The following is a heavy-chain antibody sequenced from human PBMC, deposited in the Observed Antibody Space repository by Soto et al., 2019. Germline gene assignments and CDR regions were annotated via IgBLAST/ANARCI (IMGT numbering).Heavy chain of an antibody. CDR1: GFTFSSYA. CDR2: ISYDGSNK. J-gene: IGHJ4*02. Sequence: GGSLRLSCAASGFTFSSYAMHWVRQAPGKGLEWVAVISYDGSNKYYADSVKGRFTISRDNSKNTLYLQMNSLRAEDTAVYYCARDHRFYCSSTSCYTLDYWGQGTLVTVSS. CDR3: ARDHRFYCSSTSCYTLDY. V-gene: IGHV3-30-3*01. D-gene: IGHD2-2*02.